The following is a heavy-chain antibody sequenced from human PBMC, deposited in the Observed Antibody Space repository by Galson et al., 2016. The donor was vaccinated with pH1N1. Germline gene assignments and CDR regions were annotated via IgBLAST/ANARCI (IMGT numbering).Heavy chain of an antibody. Sequence: FIFTNYWMHWVRQAPGRGLVWVARVNNDGSSTNYADSVKGRFTLSRDNAKNTVFLEMSSLRAEDTGAYYCVRGRYCSGGSCYSPTAEYFQHWGRGTLLTVSS. CDR2: VNNDGSST. CDR3: VRGRYCSGGSCYSPTAEYFQH. J-gene: IGHJ1*01. CDR1: FIFTNYW. D-gene: IGHD2-15*01. V-gene: IGHV3-74*01.